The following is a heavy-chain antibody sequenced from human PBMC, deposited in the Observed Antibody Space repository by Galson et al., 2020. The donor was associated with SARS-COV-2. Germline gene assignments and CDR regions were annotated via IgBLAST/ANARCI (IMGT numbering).Heavy chain of an antibody. Sequence: SLKLSFTTSTLTYSTYGMSCFRQAPRKGLEWVCFIRNKANGGTAEYAASVKGRFTISRDDSKSIAYVQMNSLQTEDTAVYYCTRVTTWVDSWGQGTLVTVSS. CDR3: TRVTTWVDS. D-gene: IGHD3-22*01. CDR2: IRNKANGGTA. J-gene: IGHJ5*01. V-gene: IGHV3-49*03. CDR1: TLTYSTYG.